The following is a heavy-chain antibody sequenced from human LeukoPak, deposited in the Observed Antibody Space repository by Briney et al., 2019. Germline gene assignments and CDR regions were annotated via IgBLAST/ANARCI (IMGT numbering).Heavy chain of an antibody. J-gene: IGHJ3*02. CDR1: GGSISSYY. CDR3: AGSYDSSGYYYFWQAFDI. CDR2: IYTSGST. V-gene: IGHV4-4*07. D-gene: IGHD3-22*01. Sequence: SETLSLTCTVSGGSISSYYWSWIRQPAGKGLEWIGRIYTSGSTNYNPSLESRVTMSVDTSKNQFSLKLSSVTAADTAVYYCAGSYDSSGYYYFWQAFDIWGQGTMVTVSS.